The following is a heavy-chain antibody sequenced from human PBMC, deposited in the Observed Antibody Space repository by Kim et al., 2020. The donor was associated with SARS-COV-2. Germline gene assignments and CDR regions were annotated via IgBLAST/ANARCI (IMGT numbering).Heavy chain of an antibody. CDR1: GYTFTSYY. CDR3: ARDPRDMITFGGVAFDY. D-gene: IGHD3-16*01. Sequence: ASVKVSCKASGYTFTSYYMHWVRQAPGQGLEWMGIINPSGGSTSYAQKFQGRVTMTRDTSTSTVYMELSSLRSEDTAVYYCARDPRDMITFGGVAFDYWGQGTLVTVSS. V-gene: IGHV1-46*01. J-gene: IGHJ4*02. CDR2: INPSGGST.